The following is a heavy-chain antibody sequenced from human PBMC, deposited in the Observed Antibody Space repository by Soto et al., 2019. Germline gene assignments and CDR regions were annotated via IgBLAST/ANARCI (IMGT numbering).Heavy chain of an antibody. D-gene: IGHD3-16*01. V-gene: IGHV4-59*01. Sequence: SETLSLTCTVSGGSISSYYWSWIRQPPGKGLEWIGYIYYSGSTNYNPSLKSRVTISVDTSRNQFSLKLSSVTAADSAVYFCARARYQLLRHYYYGKDVWGQGTTVPVSS. J-gene: IGHJ6*02. CDR2: IYYSGST. CDR1: GGSISSYY. CDR3: ARARYQLLRHYYYGKDV.